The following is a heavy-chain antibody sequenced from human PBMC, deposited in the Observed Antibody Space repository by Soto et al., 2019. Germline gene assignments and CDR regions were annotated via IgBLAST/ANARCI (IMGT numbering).Heavy chain of an antibody. CDR1: GFTFSSYS. J-gene: IGHJ6*02. CDR2: ISSSSSYI. D-gene: IGHD6-25*01. Sequence: EVQLVESGGGLIKPGGSLRLSCAASGFTFSSYSMNWVRQAPGKGLEWVSSISSSSSYIYYADSVKGRFTISRDNAKNPLYLQINSLRAEATAVYYCARDRAAAPDGMDVWGQGTTVTVSS. CDR3: ARDRAAAPDGMDV. V-gene: IGHV3-21*01.